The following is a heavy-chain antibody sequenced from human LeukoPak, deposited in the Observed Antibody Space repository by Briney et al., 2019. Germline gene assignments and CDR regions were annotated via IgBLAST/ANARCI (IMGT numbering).Heavy chain of an antibody. CDR2: IYHSGST. D-gene: IGHD3-3*01. V-gene: IGHV4-38-2*01. CDR3: ARQSLYYDFWSALDYYMDV. J-gene: IGHJ6*03. Sequence: SETLSLTCAVSGYSISSGYYWGWIRPPPGKGLEWIGMIYHSGSTYYNPSLKSRVTISVDTSKNQFSLKLSSVTAADTAVYYCARQSLYYDFWSALDYYMDVWGKGTTVTVSS. CDR1: GYSISSGYY.